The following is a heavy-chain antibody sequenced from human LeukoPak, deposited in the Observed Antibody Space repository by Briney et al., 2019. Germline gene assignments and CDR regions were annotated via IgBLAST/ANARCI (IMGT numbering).Heavy chain of an antibody. CDR1: GFTFSSYA. J-gene: IGHJ4*02. D-gene: IGHD3-10*01. Sequence: GGSLRLSCTAPGFTFSSYAIHWIRQAPGKGLEWVALVWHDGSNRYYADSVKGRFTISRDNSKNTVYLQMNSLRAEDTAVYYCARELFGSGSRPDYWGQGTLVTVSS. CDR2: VWHDGSNR. CDR3: ARELFGSGSRPDY. V-gene: IGHV3-33*01.